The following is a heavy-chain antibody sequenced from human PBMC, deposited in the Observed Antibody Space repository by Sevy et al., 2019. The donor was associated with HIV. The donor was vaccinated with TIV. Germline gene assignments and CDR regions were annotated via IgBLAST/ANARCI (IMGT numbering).Heavy chain of an antibody. J-gene: IGHJ4*02. CDR3: AGVSLSSSFSCDGDLDY. CDR1: GFTFSAYS. D-gene: IGHD2-2*01. Sequence: GGSLRLSCAASGFTFSAYSMNWVRQAPGKGLEWVSSISSGGGNIYYADSLKGRFTISRDNARNSLHLQMNSLRAEDKAVYYYAGVSLSSSFSCDGDLDYWGQGTLVTVSS. CDR2: ISSGGGNI. V-gene: IGHV3-21*01.